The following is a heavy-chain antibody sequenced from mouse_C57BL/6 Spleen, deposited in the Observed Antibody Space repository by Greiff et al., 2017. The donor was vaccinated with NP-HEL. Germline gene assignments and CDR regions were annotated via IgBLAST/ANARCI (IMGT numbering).Heavy chain of an antibody. D-gene: IGHD1-1*01. CDR1: GYTFTDYY. V-gene: IGHV1-76*01. CDR3: ARDPYYYGSSPYAMDY. J-gene: IGHJ4*01. CDR2: IYPGSGNT. Sequence: VQLQQSGAELVRPGASVKLSCKASGYTFTDYYINWVKQRPGQGLEWIARIYPGSGNTYYNEKFKGKATLTAEKSSSTAYMQLSSLTSEDSAVYFCARDPYYYGSSPYAMDYWGQGTSVTVSS.